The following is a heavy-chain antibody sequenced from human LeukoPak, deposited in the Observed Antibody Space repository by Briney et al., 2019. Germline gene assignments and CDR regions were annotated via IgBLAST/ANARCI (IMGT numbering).Heavy chain of an antibody. D-gene: IGHD2-2*01. Sequence: GGSLRLSCAASGFTFSSYSMNWVRQAPGKGLEWVSFISSSSSSIYYADSVKGRFIISRGNAKNSLYLQMNSLRVEDAAVYYCARDTDYQLLIDYWGRGTLVTVSS. J-gene: IGHJ2*01. V-gene: IGHV3-21*01. CDR3: ARDTDYQLLIDY. CDR1: GFTFSSYS. CDR2: ISSSSSSI.